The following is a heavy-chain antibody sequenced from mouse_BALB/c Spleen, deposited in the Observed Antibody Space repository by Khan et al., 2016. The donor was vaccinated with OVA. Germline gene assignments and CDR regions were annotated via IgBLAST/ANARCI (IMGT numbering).Heavy chain of an antibody. CDR3: ARTYFSYGNYGDYYAMDY. Sequence: VKLEELGPGLVQPSQSLSITCTVSGFSLTTYGINWVRQSPGKGLEWLGVIWSGGSTDYNAAFISRLSISKDNSKSQVFFKMNSLQANDTAIYYCARTYFSYGNYGDYYAMDYWGQGTSVTVSS. V-gene: IGHV2-2*02. CDR2: IWSGGST. CDR1: GFSLTTYG. J-gene: IGHJ4*01. D-gene: IGHD2-1*01.